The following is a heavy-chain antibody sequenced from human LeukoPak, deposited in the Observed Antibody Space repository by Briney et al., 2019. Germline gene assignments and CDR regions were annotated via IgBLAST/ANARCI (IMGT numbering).Heavy chain of an antibody. Sequence: SETLSLTCTVSGGSMSSYYWSWIRQPPGKGLEWIGYIYYSGSTNYNPSLKSRVTISVDTSKNQFSLKLSSVTAVDTAVYYCARHYYGSGSTLDYWGQGTLVTVSS. CDR3: ARHYYGSGSTLDY. J-gene: IGHJ4*02. CDR2: IYYSGST. CDR1: GGSMSSYY. V-gene: IGHV4-59*08. D-gene: IGHD3-10*01.